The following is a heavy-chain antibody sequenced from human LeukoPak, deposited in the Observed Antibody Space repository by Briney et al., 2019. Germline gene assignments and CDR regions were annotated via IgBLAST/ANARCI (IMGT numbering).Heavy chain of an antibody. J-gene: IGHJ5*02. CDR2: ISSSSSYI. D-gene: IGHD3-10*01. CDR3: ARAPRITMVRGVIYWFDP. CDR1: GFTFSSYS. V-gene: IGHV3-21*04. Sequence: PGGSLRLSCAASGFTFSSYSMNWVRQAPGKGLEWVSSISSSSSYIYYADSVKGRFTISRDNAKNSLYLQMNSLRAEDTAVYYCARAPRITMVRGVIYWFDPWGQGTLVTVSS.